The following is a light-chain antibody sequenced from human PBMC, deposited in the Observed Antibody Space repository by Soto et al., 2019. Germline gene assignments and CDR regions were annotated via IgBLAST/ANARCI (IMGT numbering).Light chain of an antibody. Sequence: DIQMTQSPSSLSASVGDRITITCRTSQRIENYLNWYQLKPGKAPKLLIYSASSLQSGVPSRFSGSGSGTDFTLTISSLRPEDFATYYCQQTYSTPRTFGQGTKVDIK. CDR1: QRIENY. CDR3: QQTYSTPRT. J-gene: IGKJ1*01. CDR2: SAS. V-gene: IGKV1-39*01.